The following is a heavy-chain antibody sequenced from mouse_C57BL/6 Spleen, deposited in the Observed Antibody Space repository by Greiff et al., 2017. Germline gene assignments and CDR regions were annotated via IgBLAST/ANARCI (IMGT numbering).Heavy chain of an antibody. CDR1: GFTFSSYT. V-gene: IGHV5-9*01. CDR2: ISGGGGNT. Sequence: EVMLVESGGGLVKPGGSLKLSCAASGFTFSSYTMSWVRQTPEKRLEWVATISGGGGNTYYPDSVKGRFTISRDNAKNTLYLQMSSLRSEETALYYCARQGYYDYDAPYAMYYCGVGTSVTVSS. CDR3: ARQGYYDYDAPYAMYY. J-gene: IGHJ4*01. D-gene: IGHD2-4*01.